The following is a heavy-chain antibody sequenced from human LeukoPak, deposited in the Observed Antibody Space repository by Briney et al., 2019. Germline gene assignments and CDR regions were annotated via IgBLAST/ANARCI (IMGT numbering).Heavy chain of an antibody. Sequence: SETLSLTCAVYGGSFSGYYWSWIRQPPGKGLEWIGEINHSGSTNYSPSLKSRVTISVDTSKNQFSLKLSSVTAADTAVYYCARGLQLLGYCSSTSCYAGNYWGQGTLVTVSS. CDR1: GGSFSGYY. J-gene: IGHJ4*02. V-gene: IGHV4-34*01. D-gene: IGHD2-2*01. CDR3: ARGLQLLGYCSSTSCYAGNY. CDR2: INHSGST.